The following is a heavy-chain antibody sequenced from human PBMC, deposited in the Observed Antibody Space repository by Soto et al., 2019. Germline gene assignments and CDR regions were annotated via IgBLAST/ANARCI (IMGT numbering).Heavy chain of an antibody. Sequence: PGGSLRLSCAASGFTFSSYEMNWVRQAPGKGLEWVSYISSGGSTTDYADSVRGRFTLSRDSAKNSLYLQMNSLRAEDTAVYYCARALHSSGYPFGYWGQGTLVTVSS. J-gene: IGHJ4*02. V-gene: IGHV3-48*03. D-gene: IGHD3-22*01. CDR3: ARALHSSGYPFGY. CDR1: GFTFSSYE. CDR2: ISSGGSTT.